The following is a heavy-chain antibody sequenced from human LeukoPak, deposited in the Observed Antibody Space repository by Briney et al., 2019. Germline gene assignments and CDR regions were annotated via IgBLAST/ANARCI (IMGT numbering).Heavy chain of an antibody. Sequence: GESLKISCKGSGYSFTSYWIGWVRQMPGKGLEWMGIIYPGDSDTRYSPSFQGQVTISADKSISTAYLQWSSLKASDTAVYYCARLVEDTVVVPAAGLYYFDYWGQGTLVTVSS. CDR1: GYSFTSYW. J-gene: IGHJ4*02. D-gene: IGHD2-2*01. CDR2: IYPGDSDT. CDR3: ARLVEDTVVVPAAGLYYFDY. V-gene: IGHV5-51*01.